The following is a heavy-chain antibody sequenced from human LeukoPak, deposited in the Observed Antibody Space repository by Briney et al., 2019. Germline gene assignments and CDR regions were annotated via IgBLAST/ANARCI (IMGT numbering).Heavy chain of an antibody. CDR1: GGSISSGGYS. J-gene: IGHJ5*02. Sequence: SQTLSLTCAVTGGSISSGGYSWSWIRQPPGKGLEWIGYIYHSGSTYYNPSLKSRVTISVDTSKNQFSLKLSSVTAADTAMYYCARHIGRTFDPWGQGTLVTVSS. D-gene: IGHD1-26*01. CDR3: ARHIGRTFDP. V-gene: IGHV4-30-2*03. CDR2: IYHSGST.